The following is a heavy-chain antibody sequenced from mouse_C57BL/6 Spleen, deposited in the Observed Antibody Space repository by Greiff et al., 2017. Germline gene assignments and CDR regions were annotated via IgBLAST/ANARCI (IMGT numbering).Heavy chain of an antibody. V-gene: IGHV3-6*01. Sequence: DVKLVESGPGLVKPSQSLSLTCSVTGYSITSGYYWNWIRQFPGNKLEWMGYISYDGSNNYNPSLKNRISITRDTSKNQFFLKLNSVTTEDTATYYCASIYYDPDWFAYWGQGTLVTVSA. CDR3: ASIYYDPDWFAY. D-gene: IGHD2-4*01. CDR2: ISYDGSN. CDR1: GYSITSGYY. J-gene: IGHJ3*01.